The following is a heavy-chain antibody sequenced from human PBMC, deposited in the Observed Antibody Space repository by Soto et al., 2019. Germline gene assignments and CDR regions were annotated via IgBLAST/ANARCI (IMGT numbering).Heavy chain of an antibody. CDR3: AKSGRGYSGYDPFDY. Sequence: QVQLVESGGGVVQPGRSLRLSCAASGFTFSSYGMHWVRQVPGKGLEWVAVISYDGSNKYYADSVKGRFTISRDNSKNTLYLQMNSLRAEDTAVYYCAKSGRGYSGYDPFDYWGQGTLVTVSS. V-gene: IGHV3-30*18. D-gene: IGHD5-12*01. CDR1: GFTFSSYG. J-gene: IGHJ4*02. CDR2: ISYDGSNK.